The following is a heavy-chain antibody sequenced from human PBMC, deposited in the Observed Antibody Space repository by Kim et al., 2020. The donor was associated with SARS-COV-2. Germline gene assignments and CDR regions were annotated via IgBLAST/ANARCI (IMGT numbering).Heavy chain of an antibody. CDR1: GCSISSGDYY. D-gene: IGHD3-9*01. J-gene: IGHJ6*02. Sequence: SETLSLTCTVSGCSISSGDYYWSWIRQTPGKGLEWIGYIYYSGSTYYNPSLKRRVTISVDTSTNKFSLKLSTVTAADKAVYYCSRDKRAYYDTLICYPNRRYNYYCMDGWGQGTTVTVSS. CDR2: IYYSGST. CDR3: SRDKRAYYDTLICYPNRRYNYYCMDG. V-gene: IGHV4-30-4*01.